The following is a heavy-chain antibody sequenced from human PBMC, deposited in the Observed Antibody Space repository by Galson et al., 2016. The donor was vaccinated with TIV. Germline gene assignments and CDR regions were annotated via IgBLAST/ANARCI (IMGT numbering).Heavy chain of an antibody. CDR2: ISGNSIGV. V-gene: IGHV3-9*01. J-gene: IGHJ6*02. CDR3: VKARGFAYGSPQDYYYCMDV. CDR1: GFIFGDHA. D-gene: IGHD3-10*01. Sequence: SLRLSCAASGFIFGDHAMHWVRQAPGKGLEWVAGISGNSIGVGFADSVKGRFTISRDSAKNSLLLQMKSLRREDSALYYCVKARGFAYGSPQDYYYCMDVWGQGSTVTVSS.